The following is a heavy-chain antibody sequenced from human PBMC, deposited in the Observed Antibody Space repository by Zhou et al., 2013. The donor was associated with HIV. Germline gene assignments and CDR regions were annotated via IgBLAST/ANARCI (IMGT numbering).Heavy chain of an antibody. CDR3: ARGSNYYDNSGYKY. D-gene: IGHD3-22*01. CDR2: IIPILGIA. J-gene: IGHJ4*02. CDR1: GGTFSSYA. Sequence: QVQLVQSGAEVKKPGSSVKVSCKASGGTFSSYAISWVRQAPGQGLEWMGRIIPILGIANYAQKFQGRVTITADKSTTTAYMELSSLRSEDTAVYYCARGSNYYDNSGYKYWGQGTLVTVSS. V-gene: IGHV1-69*04.